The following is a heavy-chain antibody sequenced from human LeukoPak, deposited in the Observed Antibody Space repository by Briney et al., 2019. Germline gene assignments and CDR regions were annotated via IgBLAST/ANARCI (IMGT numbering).Heavy chain of an antibody. CDR2: IYHSGRT. V-gene: IGHV4-39*07. Sequence: PSETLSLTCSVSGASISSSNYYWAWIRQPPGKGLEWIGSIYHSGRTYYNPSLKSRVTISVDTSKNQFSLKLSSVTAADTAVYYCARGSYWSSWFDPWGQGTLVTVSS. CDR1: GASISSSNYY. J-gene: IGHJ5*02. D-gene: IGHD1-26*01. CDR3: ARGSYWSSWFDP.